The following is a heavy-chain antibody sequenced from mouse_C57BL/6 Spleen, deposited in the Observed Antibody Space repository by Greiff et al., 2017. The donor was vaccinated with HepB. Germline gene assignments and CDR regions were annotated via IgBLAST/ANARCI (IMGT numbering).Heavy chain of an antibody. J-gene: IGHJ4*01. CDR2: IYPRDGST. CDR3: ARDGYYPYYAMDY. CDR1: GYTFTDHT. D-gene: IGHD2-3*01. V-gene: IGHV1-78*01. Sequence: VQLQQSDAELVKPGASVKISCKVSGYTFTDHTIHWMKQRPEQGLEWIGYIYPRDGSTKYNEKFKGKATLTADKSSSTAYKQLNSLTSEDSAVYFCARDGYYPYYAMDYWGQGTSVTVSS.